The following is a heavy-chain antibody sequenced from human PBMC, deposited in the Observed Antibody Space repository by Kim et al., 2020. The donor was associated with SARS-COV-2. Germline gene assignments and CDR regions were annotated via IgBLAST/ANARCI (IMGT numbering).Heavy chain of an antibody. J-gene: IGHJ4*02. CDR1: GGTFSSYA. Sequence: SVKVSCKASGGTFSSYAISWVRQAPGQGLEWMGGIIPIFGTANYAQKFQGRVTITADESTSTAYMELSSMRSVDTALHYFARVKCELLSYYFDYWCQGT. D-gene: IGHD1-26*01. CDR3: ARVKCELLSYYFDY. V-gene: IGHV1-69*13. CDR2: IIPIFGTA.